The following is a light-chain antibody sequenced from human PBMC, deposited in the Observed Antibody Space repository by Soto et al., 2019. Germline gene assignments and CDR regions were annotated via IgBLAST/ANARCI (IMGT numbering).Light chain of an antibody. CDR3: QHHYNWTTT. V-gene: IGKV3-15*01. Sequence: EIVMTQSPATLSVSPGESATLSFRASQSFGSNLAWYQQKPGQAPRLLIYGASTRATGIPARFSGSGSGTEFTLTISSLQSEDFAVYYCQHHYNWTTTFGQGTRLEIK. CDR1: QSFGSN. J-gene: IGKJ5*01. CDR2: GAS.